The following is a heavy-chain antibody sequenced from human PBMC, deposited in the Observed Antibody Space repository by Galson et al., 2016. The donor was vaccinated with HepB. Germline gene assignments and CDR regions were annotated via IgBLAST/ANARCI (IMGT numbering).Heavy chain of an antibody. V-gene: IGHV3-73*01. D-gene: IGHD3-16*01. Sequence: SLRLSCAGSGFIFSGSVMHWVRQASGKGLAWVGRIRSKTHSSATAYATSVEGRFTIFRDDSKNTTYLLMNSLKTEDTAVHYCSSRDFTHYGVDYWGLGTLVIVSS. J-gene: IGHJ4*02. CDR2: IRSKTHSSAT. CDR3: SSRDFTHYGVDY. CDR1: GFIFSGSV.